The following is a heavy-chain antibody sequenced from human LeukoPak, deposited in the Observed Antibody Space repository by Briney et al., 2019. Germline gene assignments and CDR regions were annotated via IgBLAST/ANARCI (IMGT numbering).Heavy chain of an antibody. V-gene: IGHV3-23*01. J-gene: IGHJ4*02. CDR3: AKDHRQVGATNDY. CDR2: ISDSDGST. D-gene: IGHD1-26*01. Sequence: GGSLRLSCVGSGFTFSGYWMSWVRQAPGKGLEWVSAISDSDGSTYYADSVKGRFTISRDNSKNTLYLQMNSLRAEDTAVYYCAKDHRQVGATNDYWGQGTLVTVSS. CDR1: GFTFSGYW.